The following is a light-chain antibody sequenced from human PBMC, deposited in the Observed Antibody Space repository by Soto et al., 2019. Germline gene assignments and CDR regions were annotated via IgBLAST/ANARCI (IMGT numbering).Light chain of an antibody. V-gene: IGLV2-23*01. CDR3: CLYICTTTYV. J-gene: IGLJ1*01. CDR2: EGH. Sequence: QPASVPGSPGQTITIPCTGTSGFVVGVSLVFWYQQHPGKAPKVMISEGHRRPSGVPDRFSGSTSVNSASLTISGLQADDEPDYFCCLYICTTTYVVGTGPKLTV. CDR1: SGFVVGVSL.